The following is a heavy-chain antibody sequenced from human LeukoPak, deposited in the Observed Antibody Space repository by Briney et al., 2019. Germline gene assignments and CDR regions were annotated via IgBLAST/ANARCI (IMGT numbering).Heavy chain of an antibody. CDR2: IYHSGHT. V-gene: IGHV4-59*08. CDR3: ARHPFQYPFDY. D-gene: IGHD2/OR15-2a*01. CDR1: GLRLGSYA. Sequence: GSLRLSCTASGLRLGSYAMSWVRQAPGKGLEWIGYIYHSGHTMSNPSLKSRVTISIDTSNNQFSLKLSSVTAADTAVYYCARHPFQYPFDYWGQGTLVSVSS. J-gene: IGHJ4*02.